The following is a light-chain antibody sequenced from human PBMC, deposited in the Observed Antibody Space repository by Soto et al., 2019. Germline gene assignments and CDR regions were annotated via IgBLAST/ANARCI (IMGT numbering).Light chain of an antibody. V-gene: IGKV3-11*01. CDR3: QQRSNGPAYT. Sequence: EVVLTQSPATLSLSPGERATLSCRASQSVSSHLAWYQQKPGQAPRLLIYDASNRATGIPGRFSGSGSGTDFTLTICSLEPEDFAVYYCQQRSNGPAYTFGQGTRLDIK. CDR2: DAS. CDR1: QSVSSH. J-gene: IGKJ2*01.